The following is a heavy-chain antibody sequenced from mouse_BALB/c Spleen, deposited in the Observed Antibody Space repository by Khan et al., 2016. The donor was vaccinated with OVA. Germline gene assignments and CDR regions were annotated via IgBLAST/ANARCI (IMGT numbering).Heavy chain of an antibody. V-gene: IGHV1-5*01. CDR3: TRAGYGTIAF. CDR2: IYPGNSDT. J-gene: IGHJ3*01. Sequence: VQLQQSGTVLARPGASVKMSCKAAGYSFTSYWMHWVKQRSGQGLEWIGGIYPGNSDTSYNQKFRDKTKLTAVSSASTAYMELSSLTNEDSAVXCYTRAGYGTIAFSAPGTLVSVSS. CDR1: GYSFTSYW. D-gene: IGHD1-2*01.